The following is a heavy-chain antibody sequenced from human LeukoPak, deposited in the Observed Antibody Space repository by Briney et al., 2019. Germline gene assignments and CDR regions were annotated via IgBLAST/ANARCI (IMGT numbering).Heavy chain of an antibody. CDR2: INHSGST. CDR3: ARVRILWFGELDAFDI. J-gene: IGHJ3*02. D-gene: IGHD3-10*01. V-gene: IGHV4-34*01. Sequence: SETLSLTCAVYGGSFSGYYWSWIRQPPGKGLEWIGEINHSGSTNYNPSLKSRVTISVDTSKNQFSLKLSSVTAADKAVYYCARVRILWFGELDAFDIWGQGTMVTVSS. CDR1: GGSFSGYY.